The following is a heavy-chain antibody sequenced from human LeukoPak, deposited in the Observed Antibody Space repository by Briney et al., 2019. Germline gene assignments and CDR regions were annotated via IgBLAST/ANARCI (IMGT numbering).Heavy chain of an antibody. D-gene: IGHD6-6*01. CDR3: AKDRSLAGRYSSSSEFDY. J-gene: IGHJ4*02. CDR1: GFTFSNYA. CDR2: ISGSGGST. Sequence: GGSLRLSCATSGFTFSNYAMSWVRQAPGKGLEWVSAISGSGGSTYYADSVKGRFTISRDNSKNTLYLQMNILGAEDVAVYYCAKDRSLAGRYSSSSEFDYWGQGTLVMVSS. V-gene: IGHV3-23*01.